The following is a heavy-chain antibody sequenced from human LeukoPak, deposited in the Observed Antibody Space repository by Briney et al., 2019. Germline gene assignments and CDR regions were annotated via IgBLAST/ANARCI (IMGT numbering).Heavy chain of an antibody. J-gene: IGHJ4*02. V-gene: IGHV3-48*03. D-gene: IGHD6-19*01. Sequence: QTGGSLRLSCVVSGFPFSVYEMNWVRQAPGKGLEWVANIASSGTIKDYADSVKGRFSISRDNAKSSVYLQMNSLRVEDTAVYYCALLAVASDFDYWGKGAMVTVSS. CDR1: GFPFSVYE. CDR3: ALLAVASDFDY. CDR2: IASSGTIK.